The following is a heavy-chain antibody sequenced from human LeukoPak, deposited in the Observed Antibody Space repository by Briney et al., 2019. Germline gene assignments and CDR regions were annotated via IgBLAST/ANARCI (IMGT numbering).Heavy chain of an antibody. V-gene: IGHV4-4*07. CDR2: IYTSGST. Sequence: PSETLSLTCTVSGGSISSYYWSWIRQPAGKGLEWIGRIYTSGSTNYNPSLKSRVTMSVDTSKNQFSLKLSSATAADTAVYYCARDLSSSPYYYGMDVWGQGTTVTVSS. J-gene: IGHJ6*02. D-gene: IGHD6-13*01. CDR3: ARDLSSSPYYYGMDV. CDR1: GGSISSYY.